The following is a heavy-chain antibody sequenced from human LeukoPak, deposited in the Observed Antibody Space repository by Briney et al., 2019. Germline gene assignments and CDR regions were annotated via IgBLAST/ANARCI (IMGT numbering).Heavy chain of an antibody. CDR1: GFTFSSYS. J-gene: IGHJ5*02. D-gene: IGHD6-19*01. V-gene: IGHV3-21*01. CDR2: ISSSSSYI. CDR3: ARSIAVAGWFDP. Sequence: GGSLRLSCAASGFTFSSYSMNWVRQAPGKGLEWVSSISSSSSYIYYADSVKDRFTISRDNAKNSLYLQMNSLRAEDTAVYYCARSIAVAGWFDPWGQGTLVTVSS.